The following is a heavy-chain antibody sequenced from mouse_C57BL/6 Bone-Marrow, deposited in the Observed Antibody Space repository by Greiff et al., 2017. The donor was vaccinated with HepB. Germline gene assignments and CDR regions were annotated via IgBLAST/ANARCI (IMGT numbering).Heavy chain of an antibody. CDR1: GFSFNTYA. CDR3: VRHYGSSSWYFDV. CDR2: IRSKSNNYAT. V-gene: IGHV10-1*01. D-gene: IGHD1-1*01. Sequence: EVKLMESGGGLVQPKGSLKLSCAASGFSFNTYAMNWVRQAPGKGLEWVARIRSKSNNYATYYADSVKDRFTISRDDSESMLYLQMNNLKTEDTAMYYCVRHYGSSSWYFDVWGTGTTVTVSS. J-gene: IGHJ1*03.